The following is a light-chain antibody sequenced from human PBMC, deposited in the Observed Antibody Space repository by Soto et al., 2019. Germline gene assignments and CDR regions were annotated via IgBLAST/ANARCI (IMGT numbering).Light chain of an antibody. J-gene: IGKJ1*01. Sequence: DIQMTQSPSTLSGSVGDRVTITCRASQTISSWLAWYQQKPGKAPKLLIYKASTLKSGVPSRFSGSGSGTEFTLTISSLQPDDVATYDCQHYYSYSEEVGQGTKV. V-gene: IGKV1-5*03. CDR1: QTISSW. CDR3: QHYYSYSEE. CDR2: KAS.